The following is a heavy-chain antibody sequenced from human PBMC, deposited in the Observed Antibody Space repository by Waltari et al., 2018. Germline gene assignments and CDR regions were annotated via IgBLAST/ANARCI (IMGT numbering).Heavy chain of an antibody. J-gene: IGHJ3*02. Sequence: QVQLVQSGAEVKKPGASVKVSCKASGYTFTSFPMHWVRQAPGPRLECMGWINPAKGDTKHSQDFQGRVTIVRDTSARTSYMERNSLRSEDMAVYYCARGRVPEISSGWGNPFDIWGQGTMVTVSS. CDR2: INPAKGDT. V-gene: IGHV1-3*03. CDR3: ARGRVPEISSGWGNPFDI. CDR1: GYTFTSFP. D-gene: IGHD6-19*01.